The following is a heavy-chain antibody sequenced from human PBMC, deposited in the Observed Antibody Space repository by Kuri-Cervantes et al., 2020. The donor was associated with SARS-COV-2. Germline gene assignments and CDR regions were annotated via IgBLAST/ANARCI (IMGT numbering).Heavy chain of an antibody. CDR3: AHRRGVWYSSSSVDFDY. Sequence: ETLSLTCVVSDYSISSAYYWGWIRQPPGKGLEWLAHIFSNDEKSYSTSLKSRLTISKDTSKSQVVLTMTNMDPVDTATYYCAHRRGVWYSSSSVDFDYWGQGTLVTVSS. CDR2: IFSNDEK. V-gene: IGHV2-26*01. J-gene: IGHJ4*02. D-gene: IGHD6-6*01. CDR1: DYSISSAYYW.